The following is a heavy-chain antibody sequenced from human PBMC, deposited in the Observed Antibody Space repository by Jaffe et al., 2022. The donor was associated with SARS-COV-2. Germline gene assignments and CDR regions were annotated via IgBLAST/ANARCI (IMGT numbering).Heavy chain of an antibody. J-gene: IGHJ3*02. Sequence: EVQLVESGGGLVKPRGSLRLSCADSGSTFKNAWMSWFRQAPGKGLEWVARIKSKTDGGTTDYAAPVRGRFTISRDDSKNTLYLQMNSLKTEDTAVYYCTSDRAYYPRRGDIWGQGTMVTVSS. D-gene: IGHD3-10*01. CDR3: TSDRAYYPRRGDI. V-gene: IGHV3-15*01. CDR1: GSTFKNAW. CDR2: IKSKTDGGTT.